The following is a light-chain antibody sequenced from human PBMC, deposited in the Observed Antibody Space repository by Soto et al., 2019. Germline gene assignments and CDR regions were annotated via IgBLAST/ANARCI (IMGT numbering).Light chain of an antibody. V-gene: IGKV3-15*01. CDR1: QSISNN. Sequence: EMVMTPSPATLSVSPVERVTLSCRASQSISNNLAWYQQRPGQAPRLLIYGASTRATGIPARFGGSGSGTDFTLTINSLEPEDFAVYYCQQRNVWPPITFGQGTRLEIK. CDR3: QQRNVWPPIT. J-gene: IGKJ5*01. CDR2: GAS.